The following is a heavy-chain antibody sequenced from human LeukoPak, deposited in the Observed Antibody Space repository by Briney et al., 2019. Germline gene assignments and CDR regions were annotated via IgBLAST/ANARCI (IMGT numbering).Heavy chain of an antibody. D-gene: IGHD3-22*01. J-gene: IGHJ4*02. V-gene: IGHV3-21*01. Sequence: AGTLRLSGAASGFTFSSYSMNWGRQGPGQGLEWVSSISSSSSYIYYADSVKGRFTISRDNATNSLYLQMNSLRAEATAVYYCAREPSNYYDSSGYDYWGPGTLVTVSS. CDR1: GFTFSSYS. CDR3: AREPSNYYDSSGYDY. CDR2: ISSSSSYI.